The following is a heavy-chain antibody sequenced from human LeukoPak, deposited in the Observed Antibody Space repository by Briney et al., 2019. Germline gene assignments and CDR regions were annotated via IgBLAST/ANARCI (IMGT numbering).Heavy chain of an antibody. V-gene: IGHV4-34*01. J-gene: IGHJ4*02. D-gene: IGHD6-19*01. Sequence: SETLSLTCAVYGGSFSGYYWSWIRQPPGKGLEWIGEINHSGSTNYNPSLKSRVTISVDTSKNQFSLKLSSVTAADTAVYYCVRGHFRYSSGWYYRVYFDYWGQGTLVTVSS. CDR3: VRGHFRYSSGWYYRVYFDY. CDR1: GGSFSGYY. CDR2: INHSGST.